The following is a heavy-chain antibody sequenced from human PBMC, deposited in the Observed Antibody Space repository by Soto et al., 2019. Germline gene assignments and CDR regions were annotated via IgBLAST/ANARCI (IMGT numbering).Heavy chain of an antibody. CDR2: IIPIFATP. CDR1: GGTFSSYA. V-gene: IGHV1-69*01. D-gene: IGHD6-6*01. Sequence: QVQLVQSGAEVKKPGSSVKVSCKASGGTFSSYAINWVRQAPGQGLEWMGGIIPIFATPNYAQKFQGRVTITADESTSTAYMELSSLISEDTAVYYCARTIYSSSLGSGMDVGGQGTTVTVSS. CDR3: ARTIYSSSLGSGMDV. J-gene: IGHJ6*02.